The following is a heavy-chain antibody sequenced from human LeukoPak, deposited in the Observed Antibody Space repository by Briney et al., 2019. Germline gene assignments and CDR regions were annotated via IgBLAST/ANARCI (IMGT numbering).Heavy chain of an antibody. D-gene: IGHD5-18*01. J-gene: IGHJ4*02. CDR2: ISANNGDT. V-gene: IGHV1-18*01. CDR3: ARENTAMVSLIDY. CDR1: GYTFTSHG. Sequence: ASVKVSCKASGYTFTSHGISWVRQAPGQGPEWMGWISANNGDTRYAQNFRGRVTMTTDTSTSTAYMELRSLRSDDTAVYYCARENTAMVSLIDYWGQGTLVTVSS.